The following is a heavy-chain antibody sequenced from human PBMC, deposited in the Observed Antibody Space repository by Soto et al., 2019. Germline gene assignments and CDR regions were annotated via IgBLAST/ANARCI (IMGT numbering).Heavy chain of an antibody. CDR3: ARDQTWALDY. J-gene: IGHJ4*02. V-gene: IGHV3-7*01. CDR2: INHDGSSI. Sequence: GSLRLSCIASRFTCASCTMNWVRQAPGKGLEWVVYINHDGSSISYVDSVKGRFTISRDNAKNSLYLQMNSLRVDDTAVYYCARDQTWALDYWGQGVTVSS. D-gene: IGHD3-16*01. CDR1: RFTCASCT.